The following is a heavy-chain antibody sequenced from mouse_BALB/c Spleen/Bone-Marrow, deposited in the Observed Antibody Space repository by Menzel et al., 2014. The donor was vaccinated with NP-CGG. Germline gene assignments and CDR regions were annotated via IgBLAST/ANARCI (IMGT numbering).Heavy chain of an antibody. CDR1: GFTFSDYA. CDR2: VSSGGRYT. Sequence: EVQGVESGGGLVNPGGSLKLSCTTSGFTFSDYAMSWVRQTPEKRLEWVVTVSSGGRYTYFSDSVKGRFTISRDNAENTLYLQMTSLRSEDTAMYYCARSGGEDALDYWGQGTSVTVSS. V-gene: IGHV5-9-3*01. J-gene: IGHJ4*01. CDR3: ARSGGEDALDY.